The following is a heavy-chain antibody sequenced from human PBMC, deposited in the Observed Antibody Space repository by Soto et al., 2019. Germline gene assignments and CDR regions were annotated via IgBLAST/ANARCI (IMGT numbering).Heavy chain of an antibody. D-gene: IGHD6-6*01. J-gene: IGHJ5*02. CDR3: PILYSSSSVGFDT. CDR1: GYSFTSYW. V-gene: IGHV5-51*01. Sequence: PXETLKISRQGSGYSFTSYWLVWVRQMPGKGLEWMGIIYPGDSDTRYSPSFQGQVTISADKSISTAYLQWSSLKASDTAMYYCPILYSSSSVGFDTWGQGTLVTVSS. CDR2: IYPGDSDT.